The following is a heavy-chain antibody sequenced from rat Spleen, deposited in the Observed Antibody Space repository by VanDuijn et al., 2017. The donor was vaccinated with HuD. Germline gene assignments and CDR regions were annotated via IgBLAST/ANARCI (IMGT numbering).Heavy chain of an antibody. CDR3: AVAGYGY. V-gene: IGHV5-58*01. J-gene: IGHJ2*01. CDR1: GFTFSNYW. CDR2: ISADGVNT. D-gene: IGHD4-3*01. Sequence: EVQLAETGGGLVQPGRSLKLSCAASGFTFSNYWMYWVRQAPGKGLEWVSSISADGVNTYYPDSVKGRFTISRANSENTVYLQMNSLRSEDTATYYCAVAGYGYWGQGVMVTVSS.